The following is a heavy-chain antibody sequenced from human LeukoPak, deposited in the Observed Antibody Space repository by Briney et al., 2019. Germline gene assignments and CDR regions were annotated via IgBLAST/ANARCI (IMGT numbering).Heavy chain of an antibody. CDR2: IYYSGST. J-gene: IGHJ4*02. CDR1: GGSISSYY. V-gene: IGHV4-59*12. D-gene: IGHD3-9*01. CDR3: ARDGWNYDILTGYKYYFDY. Sequence: PSETLSLTCTVSGGSISSYYWSWIRQPPGKGLEWIGYIYYSGSTNYNPSLKSRVTISVDTSKNQFSLKLSSVTAADTAVYYCARDGWNYDILTGYKYYFDYWGQGTLVTVSS.